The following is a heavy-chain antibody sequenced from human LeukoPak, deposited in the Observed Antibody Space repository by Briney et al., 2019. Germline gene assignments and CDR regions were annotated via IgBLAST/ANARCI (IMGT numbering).Heavy chain of an antibody. CDR1: GFTFSSYS. Sequence: GGSLRLSCAASGFTFSSYSMNWVRQAPGKGLEWVSPISSSSYIYYADSVKGRFTISRDNAKNSLYLQMNSLRAEDTAVYYCARDKTDIVATIFDYWGQGTLVTVSS. J-gene: IGHJ4*02. CDR2: ISSSSYI. CDR3: ARDKTDIVATIFDY. V-gene: IGHV3-21*01. D-gene: IGHD5-12*01.